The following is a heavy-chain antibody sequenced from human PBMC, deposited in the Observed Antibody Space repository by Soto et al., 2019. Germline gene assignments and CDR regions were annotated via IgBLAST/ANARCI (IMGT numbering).Heavy chain of an antibody. CDR3: ARDRETSPVASPQDS. Sequence: QVQLVESGGGVVQPGRSLRLSCAASGFIYSTYAMHWVRQAPGKGLECVALIWYDGSNKYYADSVKGRFTISRDNSKNTLYLQMDSLRAEDTAIYYCARDRETSPVASPQDSWGQGTLVTVSS. CDR1: GFIYSTYA. J-gene: IGHJ4*02. V-gene: IGHV3-33*01. CDR2: IWYDGSNK. D-gene: IGHD5-12*01.